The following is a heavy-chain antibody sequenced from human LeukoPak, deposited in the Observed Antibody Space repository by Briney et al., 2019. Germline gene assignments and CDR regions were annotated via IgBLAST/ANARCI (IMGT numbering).Heavy chain of an antibody. D-gene: IGHD2-2*01. Sequence: GAAVTVTRKSSGYTFTSYAIHRVRQAPAQGKGRVGLTNACNGNTKYSQKFQGRVSITRDTSASTAYIKLSSLGSEETAEYYCARTKYCSSTSCYLDYFEYWGQGALVTLS. CDR2: TNACNGNT. J-gene: IGHJ4*02. CDR1: GYTFTSYA. CDR3: ARTKYCSSTSCYLDYFEY. V-gene: IGHV1-3*01.